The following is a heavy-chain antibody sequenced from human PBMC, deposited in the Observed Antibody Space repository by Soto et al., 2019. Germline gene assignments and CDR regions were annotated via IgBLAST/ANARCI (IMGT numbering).Heavy chain of an antibody. J-gene: IGHJ4*02. Sequence: GGSLRLSCAASGCPFNNYGMNWVRQAPGRGLEWVSSISPSSSYIYYADSVMGRFTVSRDNAKNSLYLQMNSLRAEDTAVYYCAKDRVVGSTAREKDFDSWGQGTLVTVSS. V-gene: IGHV3-21*01. CDR1: GCPFNNYG. D-gene: IGHD1-26*01. CDR3: AKDRVVGSTAREKDFDS. CDR2: ISPSSSYI.